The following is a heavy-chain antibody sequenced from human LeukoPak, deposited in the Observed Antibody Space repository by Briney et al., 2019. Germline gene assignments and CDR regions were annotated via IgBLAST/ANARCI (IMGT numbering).Heavy chain of an antibody. CDR2: ISSSGSTI. J-gene: IGHJ4*02. D-gene: IGHD3-10*01. V-gene: IGHV3-48*03. Sequence: PGGSLRLSCAASGFTFSSYEMNWVRQAPGKGLEWVSYISSSGSTIYYADSVKGRFTISRDNAKNSLYLQMNSLRAEDTAVYYCARFVGGLLWFGELDWGQGTLVTVSS. CDR1: GFTFSSYE. CDR3: ARFVGGLLWFGELD.